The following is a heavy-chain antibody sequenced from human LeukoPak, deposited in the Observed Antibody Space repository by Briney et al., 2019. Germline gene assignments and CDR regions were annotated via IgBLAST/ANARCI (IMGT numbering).Heavy chain of an antibody. J-gene: IGHJ6*03. CDR3: AKDGGGYSYGPGDYYYMDV. CDR1: GFTFSSYT. Sequence: GGSLRLSCAASGFTFSSYTMSWVRQAPGRGLEWVSAISGSGGSTYYADSVKGRFTISRDNSKNTLYLQMNSLRAEDTAVYYCAKDGGGYSYGPGDYYYMDVWGKGTTVTVSS. CDR2: ISGSGGST. D-gene: IGHD5-18*01. V-gene: IGHV3-23*01.